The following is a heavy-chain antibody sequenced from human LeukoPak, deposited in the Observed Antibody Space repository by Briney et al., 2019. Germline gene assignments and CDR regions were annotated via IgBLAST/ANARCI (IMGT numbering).Heavy chain of an antibody. V-gene: IGHV3-7*05. CDR3: ARSDFWSGYHRGYFDY. CDR2: IKQDGSGK. Sequence: GGSLRLSCAASGXTFSSYWMSWVRQAPGKGLEWVAKIKQDGSGKYYVDSVKGRFTISRDNAENSLYLQMNSLRVEDTALYYCARSDFWSGYHRGYFDYWGQGTLVTVSS. D-gene: IGHD3-3*01. CDR1: GXTFSSYW. J-gene: IGHJ4*02.